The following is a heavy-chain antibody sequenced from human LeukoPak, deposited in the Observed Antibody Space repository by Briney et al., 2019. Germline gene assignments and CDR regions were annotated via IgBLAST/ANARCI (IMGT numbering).Heavy chain of an antibody. V-gene: IGHV1-18*01. CDR1: GYNFLNYG. Sequence: ASVKVSCKASGYNFLNYGISWVRQAPGQGLEWMGWISGKTGNINYAQKFQARATMTRDTSTSTAYMELRSLRSDDTAVYFYARRFLNSHPIYYYMDVRAKGTTVIVSS. CDR2: ISGKTGNI. J-gene: IGHJ6*03. D-gene: IGHD2-21*01. CDR3: ARRFLNSHPIYYYMDV.